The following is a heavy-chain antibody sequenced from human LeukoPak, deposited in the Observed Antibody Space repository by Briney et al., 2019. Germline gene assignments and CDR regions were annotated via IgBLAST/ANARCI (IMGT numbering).Heavy chain of an antibody. Sequence: GASVKVSCKASVYTFTSYYMHWVRQAPGQGLEWMGIINPSGGSTSYAQKFQGRVTMTRDTSTSTVYVELSSLRSEDTAVYYCARDFGSSSDTLGWFDPWGQGTLVTVSS. CDR3: ARDFGSSSDTLGWFDP. CDR2: INPSGGST. D-gene: IGHD6-13*01. J-gene: IGHJ5*02. CDR1: VYTFTSYY. V-gene: IGHV1-46*01.